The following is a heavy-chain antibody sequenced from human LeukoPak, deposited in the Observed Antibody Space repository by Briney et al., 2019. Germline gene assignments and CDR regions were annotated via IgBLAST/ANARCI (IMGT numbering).Heavy chain of an antibody. CDR3: ARATCTTTSCYTLDY. CDR1: GYTFTSYY. CDR2: NNPHNGGT. V-gene: IGHV1-2*02. D-gene: IGHD2-2*02. Sequence: GASVKVSCKASGYTFTSYYIHWVRQAPGQGLEWMGWNNPHNGGTNSAQKFQGRVTMTRDTSISTAYMELSRLTSDDSAVYYCARATCTTTSCYTLDYWGQGTLATVSS. J-gene: IGHJ4*02.